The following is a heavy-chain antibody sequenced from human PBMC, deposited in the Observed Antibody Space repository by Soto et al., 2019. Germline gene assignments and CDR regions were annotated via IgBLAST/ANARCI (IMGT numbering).Heavy chain of an antibody. CDR2: ILPILGIA. J-gene: IGHJ4*02. CDR3: ARDLVATIPDY. D-gene: IGHD5-12*01. Sequence: QVQLVQSGAEVKKPGSSVKVSCKASGGTFSSYTISWVRQAPGQGLEWMGRILPILGIANYAQKFQGRVTITADKSTSTAYMELSSLRSEDTAVYYCARDLVATIPDYWGQGTLVTVSS. V-gene: IGHV1-69*02. CDR1: GGTFSSYT.